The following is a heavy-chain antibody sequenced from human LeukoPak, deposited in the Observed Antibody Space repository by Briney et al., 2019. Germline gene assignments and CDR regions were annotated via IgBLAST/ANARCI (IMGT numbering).Heavy chain of an antibody. CDR2: IWYDGSNK. J-gene: IGHJ4*02. V-gene: IGHV3-33*06. CDR1: GFIFSSHG. D-gene: IGHD1-26*01. Sequence: GRSLRLSCAASGFIFSSHGMHWVRQSPGKGLEWVAVIWYDGSNKYYADSVKGRFTISRDNSKNTVYLQMNGLRAEDTAIYYCAKDSSAYSGSYYDYWGQGTLVTVSS. CDR3: AKDSSAYSGSYYDY.